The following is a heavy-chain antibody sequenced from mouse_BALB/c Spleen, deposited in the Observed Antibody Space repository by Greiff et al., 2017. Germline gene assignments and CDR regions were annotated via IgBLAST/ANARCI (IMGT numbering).Heavy chain of an antibody. Sequence: VKLVESGPGLVAPSQSLSITCTVSGFSLTSYGVHWVRQPPGKGLEWLGVIWAGGSTNYNSALMSRLSISKDNSKSQVFLKMNSLQTDDTAMYYCARVSLTGTEFAYWGQGTLVTVSA. J-gene: IGHJ3*01. CDR3: ARVSLTGTEFAY. CDR2: IWAGGST. CDR1: GFSLTSYG. D-gene: IGHD4-1*01. V-gene: IGHV2-9*02.